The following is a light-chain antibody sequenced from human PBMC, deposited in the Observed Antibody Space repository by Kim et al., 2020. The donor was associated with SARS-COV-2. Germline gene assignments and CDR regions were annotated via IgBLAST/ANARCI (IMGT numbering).Light chain of an antibody. CDR1: SSNIGAVFD. V-gene: IGLV1-40*01. Sequence: RLTLSCTGSSSNIGAVFDVHWYRQLPGTAPKLLIYANKNRPSGVPDRFSGSKSGTSASLAITDLQAEDEADFYCQSYDSSLNLYVFGTGTKVTVL. CDR2: ANK. J-gene: IGLJ1*01. CDR3: QSYDSSLNLYV.